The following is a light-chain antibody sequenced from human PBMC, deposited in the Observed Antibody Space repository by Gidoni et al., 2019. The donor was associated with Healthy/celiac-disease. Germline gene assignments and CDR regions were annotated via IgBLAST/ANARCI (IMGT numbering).Light chain of an antibody. CDR3: QQYYSTPPT. J-gene: IGKJ4*01. Sequence: EIVMIQSPDPLAVSLGERATINCKSSQSVLYSSNNKNYLAWYQQKPGQPPKLLIYLASTRESGVPDRFSGSGSGTDFTLTISSLQAEDVAVYYCQQYYSTPPTFGGGTKVEIK. CDR2: LAS. V-gene: IGKV4-1*01. CDR1: QSVLYSSNNKNY.